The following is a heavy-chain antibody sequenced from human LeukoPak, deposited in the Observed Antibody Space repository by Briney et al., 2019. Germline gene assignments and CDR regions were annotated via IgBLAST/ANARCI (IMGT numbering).Heavy chain of an antibody. D-gene: IGHD5-12*01. CDR3: ARDHRYAFDN. CDR1: GFTFSSYA. CDR2: ISGRGGST. J-gene: IGHJ4*01. Sequence: GGSLRLSCAASGFTFSSYAMNWVRQAPGKGLEWVSGISGRGGSTYYADSVKGRFTISRDKARNSLYLQMNSLRVEDTAVYYCARDHRYAFDNWGHGTLVTVSS. V-gene: IGHV3-23*01.